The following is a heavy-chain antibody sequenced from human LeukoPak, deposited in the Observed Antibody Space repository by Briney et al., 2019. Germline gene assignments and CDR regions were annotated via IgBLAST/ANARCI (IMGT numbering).Heavy chain of an antibody. Sequence: PSETLSLTCIVSGGSISSNNYYWGWIRQPPGKGLEWIGTIYYSGSTYYNPSLKSRVTISVDTSKNQFSLKLSSVTAADTAVYYCARGRGTSGSNYFRFPRAYYFDYWGQGTLVTVSS. D-gene: IGHD4-11*01. CDR2: IYYSGST. CDR1: GGSISSNNYY. CDR3: ARGRGTSGSNYFRFPRAYYFDY. J-gene: IGHJ4*02. V-gene: IGHV4-39*07.